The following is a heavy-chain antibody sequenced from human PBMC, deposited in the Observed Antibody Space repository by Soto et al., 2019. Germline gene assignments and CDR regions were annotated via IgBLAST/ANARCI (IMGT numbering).Heavy chain of an antibody. J-gene: IGHJ6*02. CDR2: INSDGSST. Sequence: EVQLVESGGGLVQPGGSLRLSCAASGLTFSRYWMNWVCQAPGKGLVWVSRINSDGSSTTYADSVKGRFTISRDNAKNTLYLQMNSLRAEDTAVYYCAREAYNGMDVWGQGTTVTVSS. CDR3: AREAYNGMDV. CDR1: GLTFSRYW. V-gene: IGHV3-74*03.